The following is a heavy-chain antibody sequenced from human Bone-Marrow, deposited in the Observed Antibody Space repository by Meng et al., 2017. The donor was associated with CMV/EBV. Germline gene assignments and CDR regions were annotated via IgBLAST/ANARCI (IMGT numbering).Heavy chain of an antibody. D-gene: IGHD3-3*01. V-gene: IGHV3-74*01. CDR1: GFAFSSHW. CDR2: INSDGSTT. CDR3: ARQSSFWSGQSTYYYGMDV. J-gene: IGHJ6*02. Sequence: GSLKISCAVSGFAFSSHWMHWVRQAPGKGLVWVSRINSDGSTTSYADSVKGRFTISRDNAKNSLYLQMNSLRAEDTAVYYCARQSSFWSGQSTYYYGMDVWGQGTTVTVSS.